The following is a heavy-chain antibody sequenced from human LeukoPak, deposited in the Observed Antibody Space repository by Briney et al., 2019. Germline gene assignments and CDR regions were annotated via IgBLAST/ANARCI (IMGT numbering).Heavy chain of an antibody. CDR1: GGSISSYY. J-gene: IGHJ5*02. D-gene: IGHD4-17*01. CDR2: IYTSGST. CDR3: AREEMATVTDMTWFDP. V-gene: IGHV4-4*07. Sequence: SETLSLTCTVSGGSISSYYWSWIRQPAGKGLEWIGRIYTSGSTNYNPSLKSRVTMSVDTSNNQFSLKLSSVTAADTAVYYCAREEMATVTDMTWFDPWGPGTLVTVSS.